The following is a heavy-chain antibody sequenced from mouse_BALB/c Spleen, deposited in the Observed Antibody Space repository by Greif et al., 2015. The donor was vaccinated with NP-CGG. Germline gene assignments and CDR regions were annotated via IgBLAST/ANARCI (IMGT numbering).Heavy chain of an antibody. CDR2: IAPANGNI. J-gene: IGHJ2*01. CDR1: GFNIKDTS. CDR3: ALYYYGNSRFDY. D-gene: IGHD1-1*01. Sequence: VQLQQSGAELVKPGASVKLSCTASGFNIKDTSIHWVKQRPEQGLEWIGRIAPANGNIKYDPKFQGKATITVDTSSNTAYLQLSSLTSEDTAVYYCALYYYGNSRFDYWGQGTTLTVSS. V-gene: IGHV14-3*02.